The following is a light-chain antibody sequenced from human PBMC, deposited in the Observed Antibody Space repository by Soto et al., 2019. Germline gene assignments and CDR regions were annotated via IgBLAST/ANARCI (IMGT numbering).Light chain of an antibody. CDR3: CSYATTSLYV. Sequence: QSASVSESTGQVITISYTGTNSDIGSYNLVSWYQHHPGKAPKLIIYEGSERPSGVSDRFSCSKSGNTASLTISGLQAEDEADYYCCSYATTSLYVFGTGTKVTVL. CDR2: EGS. V-gene: IGLV2-23*01. CDR1: NSDIGSYNL. J-gene: IGLJ1*01.